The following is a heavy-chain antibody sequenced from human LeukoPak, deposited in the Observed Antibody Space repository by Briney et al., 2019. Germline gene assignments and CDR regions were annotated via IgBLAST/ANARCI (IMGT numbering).Heavy chain of an antibody. CDR3: AREVGYYFDY. D-gene: IGHD1-26*01. Sequence: SGTLSLTCTVSGGSISSYYWSWIRQPPGKGLEWIGYIYYSGSTNYNPSLKSRVTISVDTSKNQFSLKLSSVTAADTAVYYCAREVGYYFDYWGQGTLVTVSS. CDR2: IYYSGST. V-gene: IGHV4-59*01. CDR1: GGSISSYY. J-gene: IGHJ4*02.